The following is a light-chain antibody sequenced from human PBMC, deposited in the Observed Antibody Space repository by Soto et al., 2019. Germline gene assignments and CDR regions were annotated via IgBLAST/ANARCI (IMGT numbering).Light chain of an antibody. CDR1: QSVSSSY. V-gene: IGKV3-20*01. Sequence: EIVLTQSPGTLSLSPGERATLSCRASQSVSSSYLAWYQQKPGQAPRLLIYGASSRATGIPDRFSGSGSGTDFTLTISRLEPEDFAVYYCQQYGSSHPWTFGQGTKVESK. J-gene: IGKJ1*01. CDR3: QQYGSSHPWT. CDR2: GAS.